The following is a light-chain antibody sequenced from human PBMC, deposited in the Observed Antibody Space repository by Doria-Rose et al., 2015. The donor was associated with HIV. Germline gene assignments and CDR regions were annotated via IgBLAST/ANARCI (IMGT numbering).Light chain of an antibody. CDR3: LQYGTSRT. V-gene: IGKV3-20*01. Sequence: TQSPGTLPLSPGERATLSCRASQSFSSTCLAWYQQKPGQAPSLLIYDGSTRATGIPDRFSASGSGTDFTLTINRLEPEDFAPYYCLQYGTSRTFGQGTKVEI. CDR2: DGS. J-gene: IGKJ1*01. CDR1: QSFSSTC.